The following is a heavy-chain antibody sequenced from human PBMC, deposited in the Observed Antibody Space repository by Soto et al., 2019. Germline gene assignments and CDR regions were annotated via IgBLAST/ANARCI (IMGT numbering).Heavy chain of an antibody. CDR2: IRSRAYGGTT. D-gene: IGHD3-22*01. V-gene: IGHV3-49*03. Sequence: PGGSLRLSCTTSGFTFDDYTVNWFRQAPGKGLEWVAFIRSRAYGGTTQYAASVKGRFTISRDDSKSVAYLQMNSLESEDAAVYYCARSYDSSGYYRAPVDYWGQGTLVT. CDR1: GFTFDDYT. J-gene: IGHJ4*02. CDR3: ARSYDSSGYYRAPVDY.